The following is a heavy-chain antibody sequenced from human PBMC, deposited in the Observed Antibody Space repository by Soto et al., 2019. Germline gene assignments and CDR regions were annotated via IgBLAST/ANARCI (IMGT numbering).Heavy chain of an antibody. V-gene: IGHV2-70*04. CDR1: GFSLSTIGMR. Sequence: SGPTLVNPTQTLTLTCTFSGFSLSTIGMRVSWIRQPPGKALEWLARIDWDDDKFYSTSLKTRLTISKDTSKNQVVLTMTNMDPVDTATYYCARTYYDSSGYSSYYFEYWGQGTLVTVSS. D-gene: IGHD3-22*01. CDR3: ARTYYDSSGYSSYYFEY. CDR2: IDWDDDK. J-gene: IGHJ4*02.